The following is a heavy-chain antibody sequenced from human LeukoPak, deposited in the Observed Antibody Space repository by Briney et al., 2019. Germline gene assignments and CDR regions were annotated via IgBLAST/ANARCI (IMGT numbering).Heavy chain of an antibody. Sequence: GGSLRLSCAASGFTFSSYSMNWVHQAPGKGLEWVSSISSSSSYIYYADSVKGRFTISRDNTKDSLYLQMNSLRAEDTAVYYCARVLTTVTTEDYWGQGTLVTVSS. J-gene: IGHJ4*02. CDR1: GFTFSSYS. D-gene: IGHD4-17*01. CDR2: ISSSSSYI. CDR3: ARVLTTVTTEDY. V-gene: IGHV3-21*01.